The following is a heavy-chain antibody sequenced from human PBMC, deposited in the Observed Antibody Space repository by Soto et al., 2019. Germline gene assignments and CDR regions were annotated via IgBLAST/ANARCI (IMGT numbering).Heavy chain of an antibody. V-gene: IGHV1-8*01. CDR2: MNPYSGKT. J-gene: IGHJ4*02. Sequence: QVQLVQSGAEVKKPGASVKVSCKASGYTFTSYDINWVRQATGQGLEWMGWMNPYSGKTGYAQKFQSRVTMTRNTPISTAYMELSSLRSEDTAVYYCARAGRSSFYGDSDYWGQGTLVTVSS. CDR3: ARAGRSSFYGDSDY. CDR1: GYTFTSYD. D-gene: IGHD4-17*01.